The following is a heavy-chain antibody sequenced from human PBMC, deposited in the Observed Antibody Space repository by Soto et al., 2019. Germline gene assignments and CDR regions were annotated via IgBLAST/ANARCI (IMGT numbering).Heavy chain of an antibody. D-gene: IGHD3-3*01. Sequence: SETLSLTCTVSGGSISSYYWSWIRQPPGKGLEWIGYIYYSGSTNYNPSLKSRVTISVDTSKNQFSLKLSSVTAADTAVYYCARAVSDFWSGYYSLHLDYWGQGTLVTVSS. J-gene: IGHJ4*02. V-gene: IGHV4-59*01. CDR3: ARAVSDFWSGYYSLHLDY. CDR2: IYYSGST. CDR1: GGSISSYY.